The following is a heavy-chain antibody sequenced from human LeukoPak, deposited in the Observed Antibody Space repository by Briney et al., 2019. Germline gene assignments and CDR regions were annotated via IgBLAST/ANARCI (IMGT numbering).Heavy chain of an antibody. V-gene: IGHV3-33*01. CDR1: GFTLSDYG. CDR2: ISSDGTIK. D-gene: IGHD3-10*01. CDR3: ARDILPSGSRAFDI. Sequence: PGGSLRLSCAVSGFTLSDYGNHWVRQAPGKGLEWVTIISSDGTIKYADSVKGRFTVSRDSSKNTVYLQMNSLRAEDTAVYYCARDILPSGSRAFDIWGQGTMVTVSS. J-gene: IGHJ3*02.